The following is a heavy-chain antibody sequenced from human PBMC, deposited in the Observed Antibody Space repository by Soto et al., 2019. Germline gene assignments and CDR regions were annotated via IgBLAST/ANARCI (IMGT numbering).Heavy chain of an antibody. Sequence: SETLSLTCAVYGGSFSGYYWSWIRQPPGKGLEWIGEINHSGSTNYNPSLKSRVTISVDTSKNQFSLKLSSVTAADTAVYYCARRGYSYGYLYYYYGMDVWGQGTTVTVSS. V-gene: IGHV4-34*01. CDR2: INHSGST. CDR1: GGSFSGYY. CDR3: ARRGYSYGYLYYYYGMDV. J-gene: IGHJ6*02. D-gene: IGHD5-18*01.